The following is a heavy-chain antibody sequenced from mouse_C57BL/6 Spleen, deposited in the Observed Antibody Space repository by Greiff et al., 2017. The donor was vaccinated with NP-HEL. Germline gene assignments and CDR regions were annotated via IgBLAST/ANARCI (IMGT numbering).Heavy chain of an antibody. V-gene: IGHV14-1*01. Sequence: EVQLQQSGAELVRPGASVKLSCTASGFNIKDYYMHWVKQRPEQGLEWIGRIDPEDGDTKYAPKFQGKATLTADTSSNTAYLQLSSLTSEDTAVYYCTTSGYYGSSYNYWGKGTTLTVSS. CDR3: TTSGYYGSSYNY. CDR2: IDPEDGDT. D-gene: IGHD1-1*01. J-gene: IGHJ2*01. CDR1: GFNIKDYY.